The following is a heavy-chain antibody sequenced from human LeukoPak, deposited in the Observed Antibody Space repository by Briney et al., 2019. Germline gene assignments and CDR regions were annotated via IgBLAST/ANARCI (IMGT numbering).Heavy chain of an antibody. CDR3: ATRDTAMVPPPNDY. V-gene: IGHV1-24*01. J-gene: IGHJ4*02. D-gene: IGHD5-18*01. Sequence: GASVKVSCKVSGYTLTELSMHWVRQAPGKGLEWMGGFDPEDGETIYAQKFQGRVTMTEDTSTDTAYMELSSLRSEDTAVYYCATRDTAMVPPPNDYWGQGTLVTVRS. CDR1: GYTLTELS. CDR2: FDPEDGET.